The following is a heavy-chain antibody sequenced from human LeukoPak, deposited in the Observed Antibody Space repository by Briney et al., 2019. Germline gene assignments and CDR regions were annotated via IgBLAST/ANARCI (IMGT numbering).Heavy chain of an antibody. J-gene: IGHJ4*02. V-gene: IGHV1-2*02. D-gene: IGHD2-2*02. CDR1: GHTFTGYY. CDR3: ARAVGYCSSTSCYTEYFDY. CDR2: INPNSGGT. Sequence: ASVKVSCKASGHTFTGYYMHWVRQAPGQGLEWMGWINPNSGGTNYAQKFQGRVTMTRDTSISTAYMELSRLRSDDTAVYYCARAVGYCSSTSCYTEYFDYWGQGTLVTVS.